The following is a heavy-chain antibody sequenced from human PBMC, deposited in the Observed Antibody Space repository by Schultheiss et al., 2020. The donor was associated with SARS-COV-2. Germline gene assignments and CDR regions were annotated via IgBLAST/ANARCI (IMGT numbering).Heavy chain of an antibody. D-gene: IGHD3-10*01. CDR3: ASPDYGSGSESFDY. J-gene: IGHJ4*02. CDR2: IIPIFGTA. CDR1: GGTFSSYA. V-gene: IGHV1-69*06. Sequence: SVKVSCKASGGTFSSYAISWVRQAPGQGLEWMGGIIPIFGTANYAQKFQGRVTITADKSTSTAYMELSSLRSEDTAVYYCASPDYGSGSESFDYWGQGTLVTVSS.